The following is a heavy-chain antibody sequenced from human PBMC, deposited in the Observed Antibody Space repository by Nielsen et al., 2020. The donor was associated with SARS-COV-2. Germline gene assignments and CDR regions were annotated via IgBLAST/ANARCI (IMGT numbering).Heavy chain of an antibody. CDR2: IYYSGST. J-gene: IGHJ1*01. Sequence: SETLSLTCTVSGGSISSSSYYWGWIRQPPGKGLEWIGSIYYSGSTNYNPSLKSRVTISVDTSKNQFSLKLSSVTAADTAVYYCARARIAAPEYFQHWGQGTLVTVSS. V-gene: IGHV4-39*07. D-gene: IGHD6-6*01. CDR3: ARARIAAPEYFQH. CDR1: GGSISSSSYY.